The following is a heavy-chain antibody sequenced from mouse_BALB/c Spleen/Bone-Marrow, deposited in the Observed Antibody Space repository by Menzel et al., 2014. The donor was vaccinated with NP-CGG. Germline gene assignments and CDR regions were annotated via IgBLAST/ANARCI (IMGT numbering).Heavy chain of an antibody. V-gene: IGHV5-17*02. CDR3: TRGGNWDDFDY. Sequence: EVQLVESGGGLVQPGGSRKLSCAASGFTFSSFGMHWVRQAPEKGLEWVAYISSGSSTIFYADTVKGRFTVSRDNPKNTLFLQMTSLRSEDTAMYYCTRGGNWDDFDYWAKAPLSQSPQ. CDR2: ISSGSSTI. J-gene: IGHJ2*01. CDR1: GFTFSSFG. D-gene: IGHD4-1*01.